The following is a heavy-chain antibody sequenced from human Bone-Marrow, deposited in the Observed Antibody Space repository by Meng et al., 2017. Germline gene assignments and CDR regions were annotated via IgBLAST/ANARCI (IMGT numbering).Heavy chain of an antibody. CDR2: IYSGGST. CDR3: ARDSTYGSGSYYATLRSHYYGMDV. D-gene: IGHD3-10*01. V-gene: IGHV3-53*01. CDR1: GFTVSSNY. J-gene: IGHJ6*02. Sequence: GESLKISCAASGFTVSSNYMSWVRQAPGKGLEWVSVIYSGGSTYYADSVKGRFTISRHNSKNTLYLQMNSLRAEDTAVYYCARDSTYGSGSYYATLRSHYYGMDVWGQGTTVTVSS.